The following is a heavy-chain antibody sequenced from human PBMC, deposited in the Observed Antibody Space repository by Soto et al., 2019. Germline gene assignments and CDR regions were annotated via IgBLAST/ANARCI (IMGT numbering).Heavy chain of an antibody. J-gene: IGHJ4*02. D-gene: IGHD3-3*01. V-gene: IGHV3-7*01. CDR1: GFTFSSYW. CDR3: ARAGPNYDFWSGYSPHYFDY. CDR2: IKQDGSEK. Sequence: GGSLRLSCAASGFTFSSYWMSWVRQAPGKGLEWVANIKQDGSEKYYVDSVKGRFTISRDNAKNSLYLQMNSLRAEDTAVYYCARAGPNYDFWSGYSPHYFDYWGQGTLVTVSS.